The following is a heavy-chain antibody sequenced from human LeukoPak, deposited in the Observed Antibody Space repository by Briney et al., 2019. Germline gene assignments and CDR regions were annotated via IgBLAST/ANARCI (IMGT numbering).Heavy chain of an antibody. J-gene: IGHJ5*02. CDR3: ARQPVDKEFNWFDP. Sequence: GASVKVSCKASGYTFTSYAMNWVRQAPGQGLEWMGLINPTGGSTGYAQKFQGRVTMTRDMSTSTVYMELSSLRSEDTAVYYCARQPVDKEFNWFDPWGQGTLVTVSS. CDR2: INPTGGST. CDR1: GYTFTSYA. V-gene: IGHV1-46*01. D-gene: IGHD5-12*01.